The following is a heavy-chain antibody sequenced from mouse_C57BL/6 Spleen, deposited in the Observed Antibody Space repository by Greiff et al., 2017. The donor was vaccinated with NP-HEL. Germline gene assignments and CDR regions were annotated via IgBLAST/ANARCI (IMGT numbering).Heavy chain of an antibody. CDR2: IYPSDSET. CDR3: ARQAYGSRDY. V-gene: IGHV1-61*01. Sequence: QVQLQQPGAELVRPGSSVKLSCKASGYTFTSYWMDWVKQRPGQGLEWIGNIYPSDSETHYNQKFKDKATLTVDKSSSPAYMQLSSLTSEDSAVYYCARQAYGSRDYWGQGTTLTVSS. J-gene: IGHJ2*01. CDR1: GYTFTSYW. D-gene: IGHD1-1*01.